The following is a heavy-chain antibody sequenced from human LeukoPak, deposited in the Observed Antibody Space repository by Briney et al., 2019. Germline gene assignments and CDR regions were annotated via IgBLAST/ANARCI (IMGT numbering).Heavy chain of an antibody. CDR1: GGSISSSSYY. CDR2: IYYSGST. V-gene: IGHV4-39*07. Sequence: SETLSLTCTVSGGSISSSSYYWGWIRQPPGKGLEWIGSIYYSGSTYYNPSPKSRVTISVDTSKNQFSLRLNSVSAADTAVYYCAREVVTTILMFDYWGQGNLVIVSS. CDR3: AREVVTTILMFDY. D-gene: IGHD5-12*01. J-gene: IGHJ4*02.